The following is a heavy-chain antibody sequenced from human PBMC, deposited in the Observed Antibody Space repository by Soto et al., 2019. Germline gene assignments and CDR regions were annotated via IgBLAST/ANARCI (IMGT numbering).Heavy chain of an antibody. D-gene: IGHD3-3*01. V-gene: IGHV1-69*13. CDR1: GGTFSSYA. CDR3: ARALGYDFWSGYPDYYYHGMDV. J-gene: IGHJ6*02. CDR2: IIPIFGTA. Sequence: ASVKVSCKASGGTFSSYAISWVRQAPGQGLEWMGGIIPIFGTANYAQKFQGRVTITADESTGTAYMELSSLRSEDTAVYYCARALGYDFWSGYPDYYYHGMDVWGQGTTVTV.